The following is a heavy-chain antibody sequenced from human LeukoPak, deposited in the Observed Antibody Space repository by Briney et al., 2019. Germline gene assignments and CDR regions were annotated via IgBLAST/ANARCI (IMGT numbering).Heavy chain of an antibody. V-gene: IGHV4-39*07. CDR1: GGSISSSTYN. CDR3: AREEAMIVVVVAATGGGFDI. D-gene: IGHD2-15*01. CDR2: IYYSGST. J-gene: IGHJ3*02. Sequence: SETLSLTCTVSGGSISSSTYNWGWIRQPPGKGLEWIGIIYYSGSTYYNPSLKSRVTTSVDTSKNQFSLKLSSVTAADTAVYYCAREEAMIVVVVAATGGGFDIWGQGTMVTVSS.